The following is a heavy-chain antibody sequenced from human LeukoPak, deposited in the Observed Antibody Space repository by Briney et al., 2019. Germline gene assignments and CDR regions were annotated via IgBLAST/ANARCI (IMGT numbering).Heavy chain of an antibody. CDR1: GYTFTSYY. CDR2: INPSGGST. V-gene: IGHV1-46*01. J-gene: IGHJ6*03. CDR3: AREYVVVVPAATYYYYYYYMDV. D-gene: IGHD2-2*01. Sequence: ASVKVSCKASGYTFTSYYMHWVRQAPGQGLEWMGIINPSGGSTSYAQKFQGRVTMTRDMSTSTVYMELSSLRSEDTAVYYCAREYVVVVPAATYYYYYYYMDVWGKGTTVTISS.